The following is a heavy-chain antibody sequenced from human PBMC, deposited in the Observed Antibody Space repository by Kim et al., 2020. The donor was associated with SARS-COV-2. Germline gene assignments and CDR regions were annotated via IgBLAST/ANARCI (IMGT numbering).Heavy chain of an antibody. Sequence: SETLSLTCAVYGGSFSGYYWSWIRQPPGKWLEWIGEINHSGSTNYNPSLKSRVTISVDTAKNQFSLKLSSVTAADTAVYYCARGYCSSTSCYRSSYNWF. CDR1: GGSFSGYY. CDR3: ARGYCSSTSCYRSSYNWF. D-gene: IGHD2-2*01. CDR2: INHSGST. J-gene: IGHJ5*01. V-gene: IGHV4-34*01.